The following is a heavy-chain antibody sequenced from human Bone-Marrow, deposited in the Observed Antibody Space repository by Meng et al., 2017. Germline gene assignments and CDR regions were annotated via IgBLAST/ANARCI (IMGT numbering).Heavy chain of an antibody. D-gene: IGHD1-26*01. CDR1: GYTFTSYD. CDR2: MNPNSGQT. CDR3: ARGPSGSYPLEYFQH. J-gene: IGHJ1*01. Sequence: QVGVVQKGPGAQKPVSSMNVACKSSGYTFTSYDINWVRQATGQGLEWMGWMNPNSGQTGHAQKSQGRVTITSNTSISTAYMGLSSLRVEDTAGDYCARGPSGSYPLEYFQHWGQGTLVTVSS. V-gene: IGHV1-8*01.